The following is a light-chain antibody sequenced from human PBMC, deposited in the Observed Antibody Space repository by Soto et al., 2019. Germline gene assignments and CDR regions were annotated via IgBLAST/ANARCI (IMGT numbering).Light chain of an antibody. Sequence: QSVLTQPASVSGSPGQSITISCTGTSSDVGGYNYVSWYQQHPGKAPKLMIYDVSNRPSGVSNRFSGSKSGNTASLTISGLQAEDEADYYCSSYTSSSTLEVFGTGTKDHRP. CDR3: SSYTSSSTLEV. J-gene: IGLJ1*01. CDR2: DVS. CDR1: SSDVGGYNY. V-gene: IGLV2-14*01.